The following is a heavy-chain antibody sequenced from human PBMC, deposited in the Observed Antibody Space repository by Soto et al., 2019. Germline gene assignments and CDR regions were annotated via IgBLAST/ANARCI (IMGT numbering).Heavy chain of an antibody. D-gene: IGHD3-16*02. J-gene: IGHJ4*02. CDR2: IWYDGSNK. CDR1: GFTFSSYG. V-gene: IGHV3-33*01. CDR3: AGAYYDYIWGSYPIDY. Sequence: PGGSLRLSCAASGFTFSSYGMHWVRQAPGKGLEWVAVIWYDGSNKYCADSVKGRFTISRDNSKNTLYLQMNSLRAEDTAVYYCAGAYYDYIWGSYPIDYWGQGTLVTVSS.